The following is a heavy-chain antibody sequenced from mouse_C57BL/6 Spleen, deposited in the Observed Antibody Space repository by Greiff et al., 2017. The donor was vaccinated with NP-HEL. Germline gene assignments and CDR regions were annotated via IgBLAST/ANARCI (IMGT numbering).Heavy chain of an antibody. CDR3: ARGGSSYGWYFDV. J-gene: IGHJ1*03. Sequence: EVMLVESGGGLVKPGGSLKLSCAASGFTFSDYGMHWVRQAPEKGLEWVAYISSGSSTIYYADTVKGRFTISRDNAKNTLFLQMTSLRSEDTAMYYCARGGSSYGWYFDVWGTGTTVTVSS. V-gene: IGHV5-17*01. D-gene: IGHD1-1*01. CDR2: ISSGSSTI. CDR1: GFTFSDYG.